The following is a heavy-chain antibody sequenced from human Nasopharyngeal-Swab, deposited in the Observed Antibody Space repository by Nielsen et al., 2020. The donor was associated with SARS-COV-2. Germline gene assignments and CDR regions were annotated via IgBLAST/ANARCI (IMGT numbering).Heavy chain of an antibody. J-gene: IGHJ6*02. Sequence: WVRQAPGQGLEWMGGIIPIFGTANYAQKFQGRVTIIADESTSTAYVELSSLRSEDTAVYYCARWGIVATGSYYYYGMDVWGQGTTATVSS. CDR3: ARWGIVATGSYYYYGMDV. D-gene: IGHD5-12*01. CDR2: IIPIFGTA. V-gene: IGHV1-69*01.